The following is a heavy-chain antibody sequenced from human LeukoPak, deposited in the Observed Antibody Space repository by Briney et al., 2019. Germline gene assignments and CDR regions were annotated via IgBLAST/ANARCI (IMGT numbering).Heavy chain of an antibody. CDR2: IQNDGSDK. V-gene: IGHV3-30*02. J-gene: IGHJ4*02. CDR1: GFTFDDYA. CDR3: AREGGRAAPGRFDY. D-gene: IGHD6-13*01. Sequence: GGSLRLSCAASGFTFDDYAMHWVRQAPGKGLEWVTFIQNDGSDKSYAASVQGRFTISRDNSKNTVYLHMNSLRADDTALYYCAREGGRAAPGRFDYWGQGTLVTVSS.